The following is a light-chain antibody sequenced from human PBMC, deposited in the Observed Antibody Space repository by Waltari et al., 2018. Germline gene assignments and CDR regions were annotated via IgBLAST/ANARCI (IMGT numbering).Light chain of an antibody. CDR2: DVS. Sequence: QSALTQPASVSGSPGQSITIPCTGSRGDIGSYNFVSWYQQEPGRAPKLIVYDVSQRPPGVSNRFSGSKSGNTASLTISGLQAEDEADYYCSSYTTTSSWVFGGGTKLTVL. J-gene: IGLJ3*02. CDR3: SSYTTTSSWV. V-gene: IGLV2-14*01. CDR1: RGDIGSYNF.